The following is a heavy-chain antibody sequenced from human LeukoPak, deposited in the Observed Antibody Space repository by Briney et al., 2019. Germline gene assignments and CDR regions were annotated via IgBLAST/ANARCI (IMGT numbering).Heavy chain of an antibody. V-gene: IGHV3-74*01. D-gene: IGHD4-17*01. CDR3: ARWGDYVTLDY. CDR2: INSDGSST. Sequence: PGGSLRLSCAASGFTFSSYWTHWVREAPGKGVVWVSRINSDGSSTSYADSVKGRFTISRDNAKNTLYLQMNSLRAEDTAVYYCARWGDYVTLDYWGQGTLVTVSS. J-gene: IGHJ4*02. CDR1: GFTFSSYW.